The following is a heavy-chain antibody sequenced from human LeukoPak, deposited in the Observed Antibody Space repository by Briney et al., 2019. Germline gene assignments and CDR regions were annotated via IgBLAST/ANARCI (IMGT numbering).Heavy chain of an antibody. Sequence: GGSLRLSCAASGFAFNKYAIHWVRQAPGKGLEWVAVLSSDGGDSHYADSVRGRFTVSRDNSKNTLYLQVNSLRVEDTAVYYCARDGALGPAAYYFDYWGHGTLVTVSS. J-gene: IGHJ4*01. D-gene: IGHD2-2*01. V-gene: IGHV3-30-3*01. CDR1: GFAFNKYA. CDR3: ARDGALGPAAYYFDY. CDR2: LSSDGGDS.